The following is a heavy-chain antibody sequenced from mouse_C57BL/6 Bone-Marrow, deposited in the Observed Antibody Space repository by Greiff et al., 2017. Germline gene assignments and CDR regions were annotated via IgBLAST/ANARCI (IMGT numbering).Heavy chain of an antibody. D-gene: IGHD2-4*01. J-gene: IGHJ3*01. CDR1: GYTFTDYY. V-gene: IGHV1-77*01. CDR3: ARSNDYDVPY. CDR2: IGPGSGST. Sequence: QVQLQQSGAELVKPGASVKISCKASGYTFTDYYINWVKQRPGQGLELIGKIGPGSGSTYYNEKFKGKATLTADKSSSTAYMQLSSLTSEDSAVYFCARSNDYDVPYGGRGNRVTVS.